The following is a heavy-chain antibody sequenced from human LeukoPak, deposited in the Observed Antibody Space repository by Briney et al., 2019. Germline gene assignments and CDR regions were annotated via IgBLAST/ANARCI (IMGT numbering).Heavy chain of an antibody. D-gene: IGHD4-17*01. CDR1: GGSFSGYY. Sequence: PSGTLSLTCAVYGGSFSGYYWSWIRQPPGKGLEWIGEINHSGSTNYNPSLKSRVTISVDTSKNQFSLKLSSVTAADTAVYYCARLYGDDHYWGQGTLVTVSS. V-gene: IGHV4-34*01. J-gene: IGHJ4*02. CDR2: INHSGST. CDR3: ARLYGDDHY.